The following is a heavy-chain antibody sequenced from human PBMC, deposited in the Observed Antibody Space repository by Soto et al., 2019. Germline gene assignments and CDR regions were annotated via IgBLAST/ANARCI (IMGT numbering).Heavy chain of an antibody. CDR2: IYYSGST. CDR3: ARDPFTDYAFDI. Sequence: TLSLTCTVSGGSINSGGYYWSWIRQHPGKGLEYIGYIYYSGSTYYNPSLKSRVIISVDTSKNQFSLKLSSVTAADTAVYYCARDPFTDYAFDIWGPGTLVTVSS. CDR1: GGSINSGGYY. V-gene: IGHV4-31*03. D-gene: IGHD3-16*01. J-gene: IGHJ3*02.